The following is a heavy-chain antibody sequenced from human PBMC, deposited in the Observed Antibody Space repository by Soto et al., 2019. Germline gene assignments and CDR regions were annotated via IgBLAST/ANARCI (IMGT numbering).Heavy chain of an antibody. CDR1: GFTFSDYA. Sequence: VQLVESGGGVVQPRRSLRLSCAASGFTFSDYAMHWVRQAPGKGLEWVAVVSHDGRNTHYADSVKGRFTISRDSSKNTVSLEMTILRAEDTAVYYCAKGGRQWLVTSDFNYWGQGALVTVSS. V-gene: IGHV3-30*18. J-gene: IGHJ4*02. CDR2: VSHDGRNT. CDR3: AKGGRQWLVTSDFNY. D-gene: IGHD6-19*01.